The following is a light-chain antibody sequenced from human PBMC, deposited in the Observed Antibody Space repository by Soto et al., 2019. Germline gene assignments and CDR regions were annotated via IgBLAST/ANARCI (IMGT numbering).Light chain of an antibody. CDR3: QQRQYWPPIT. CDR2: DAS. V-gene: IGKV3-11*01. Sequence: TKSVLTLSPSPYDPAALSFRTSLSVSSYLAWYQQKPGQAPRLLIYDASNRATGIQARFTGSGSGTDFNLTISTFEPEDFAVYYCQQRQYWPPITFGQGTRLEIK. J-gene: IGKJ5*01. CDR1: LSVSSY.